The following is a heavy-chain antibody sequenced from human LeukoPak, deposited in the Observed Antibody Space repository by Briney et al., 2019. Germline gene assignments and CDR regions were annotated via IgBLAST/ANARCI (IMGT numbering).Heavy chain of an antibody. Sequence: KSSETLSLTCAVSGGSISSGGYYWSWIRQPPGKGLEWIGEINHSGSTNYNPSLKSRVTISVDTSKNQFSLKLSSVTAADTAVYYCARGARRDGYNYWDTYYYYYGMDVWGQGTTVTVSS. J-gene: IGHJ6*02. CDR3: ARGARRDGYNYWDTYYYYYGMDV. CDR1: GGSISSGGYY. V-gene: IGHV4-34*01. D-gene: IGHD5-24*01. CDR2: INHSGST.